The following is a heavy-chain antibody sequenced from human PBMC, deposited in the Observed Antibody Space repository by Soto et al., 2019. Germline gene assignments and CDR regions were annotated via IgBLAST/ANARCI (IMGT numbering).Heavy chain of an antibody. CDR1: GYTFTSYA. CDR2: INAGNGNT. V-gene: IGHV1-3*05. Sequence: QVQLVQSGAEEKKPGASVKVSCKASGYTFTSYAMHWVRQAPGQRLEWMGWINAGNGNTKYSQKFQGRVTITRDTSASTAYMELSSLRSEGTAVYYCARSIVVVTALDYWGLGTLVTVSS. D-gene: IGHD2-21*02. CDR3: ARSIVVVTALDY. J-gene: IGHJ4*02.